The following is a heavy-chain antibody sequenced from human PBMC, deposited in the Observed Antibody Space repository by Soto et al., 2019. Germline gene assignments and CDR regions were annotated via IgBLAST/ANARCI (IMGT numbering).Heavy chain of an antibody. D-gene: IGHD3-16*02. CDR2: IVPSLDTT. CDR3: ARWPQPRYTADPYAVDV. CDR1: GGTFSSSG. V-gene: IGHV1-69*11. J-gene: IGHJ6*02. Sequence: QVHLVQSGTEVKKPGSSVKVSCKASGGTFSSSGFSWVRQAPGQGLEWMGMIVPSLDTTNYAQKFQARVTITADEVTSTAYMELRSLRSEDTAVDYCARWPQPRYTADPYAVDVWGQGTRVIGSS.